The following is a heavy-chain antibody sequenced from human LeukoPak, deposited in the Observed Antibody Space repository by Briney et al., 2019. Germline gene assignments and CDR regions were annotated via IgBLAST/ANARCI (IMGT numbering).Heavy chain of an antibody. V-gene: IGHV3-33*01. Sequence: GGSLRLSCEASGFSFSTYGMHWVRQAPGKGLEWVALIWFDGSNKHYADSVKGRFTISRDNSKNTMYLQMDSLRAEDTAVYYCARVVSYYGSSYRLLDLWGRGTLVTGSS. CDR3: ARVVSYYGSSYRLLDL. J-gene: IGHJ2*01. CDR2: IWFDGSNK. D-gene: IGHD3-10*01. CDR1: GFSFSTYG.